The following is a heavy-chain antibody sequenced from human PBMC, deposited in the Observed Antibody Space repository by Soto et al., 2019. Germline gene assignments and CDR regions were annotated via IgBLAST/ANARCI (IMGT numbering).Heavy chain of an antibody. Sequence: GGSLRLSCAASGFTFSSYWMHWVRQAPGMGLVWVSRINSDGSSTSYADSVKGRFTISRDNAKNTLYLQMNSLRAEDTAVYYCASITPLRYSTVITSYWGQGTLVTVSS. CDR3: ASITPLRYSTVITSY. V-gene: IGHV3-74*01. CDR2: INSDGSST. D-gene: IGHD4-17*01. J-gene: IGHJ4*02. CDR1: GFTFSSYW.